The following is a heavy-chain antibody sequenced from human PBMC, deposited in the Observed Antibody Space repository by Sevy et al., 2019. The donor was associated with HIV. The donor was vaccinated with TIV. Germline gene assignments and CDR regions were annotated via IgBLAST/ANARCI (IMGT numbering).Heavy chain of an antibody. J-gene: IGHJ3*02. CDR3: AHSSTIFGGFAAFDI. V-gene: IGHV2-5*02. CDR2: IYWDDDK. Sequence: SGPTLVKPTQTLTLPCTFSGFSLSTSGVSVGWIRQPPGKALEWLGLIYWDDDKRYSPALKSRLTITKDTSKNQVVLTTTNMDPVDTATYYCAHSSTIFGGFAAFDIWGQWTMVTVSS. CDR1: GFSLSTSGVS. D-gene: IGHD3-3*01.